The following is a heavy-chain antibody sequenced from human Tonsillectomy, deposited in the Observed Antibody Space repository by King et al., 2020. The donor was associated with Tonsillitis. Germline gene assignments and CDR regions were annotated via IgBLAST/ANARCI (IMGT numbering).Heavy chain of an antibody. D-gene: IGHD5-12*01. CDR2: IYHSGST. J-gene: IGHJ4*02. CDR3: AGMDIVAAIPD. V-gene: IGHV4-30-2*01. CDR1: GGSISSGGYS. Sequence: LQLQESGSGLVKPSQTLSLTCAVSGGSISSGGYSCSWIRQPPGKGLEWIGYIYHSGSTYYNPSLKSRVTVSVDRSKNQFSLKLSSVTAADTAVYYFAGMDIVAAIPDWGQGTLVTVSS.